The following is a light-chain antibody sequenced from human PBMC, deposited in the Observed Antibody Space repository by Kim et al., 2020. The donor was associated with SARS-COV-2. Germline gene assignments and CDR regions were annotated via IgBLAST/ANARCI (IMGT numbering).Light chain of an antibody. J-gene: IGKJ2*01. CDR2: GTS. CDR3: QQYDSIPHT. V-gene: IGKV3-20*01. Sequence: STRYLAWCQQKPGQAPRLLIYGTSNRATGIPDRFSGSGSGTDFTLTISRLEPEDFAAYFCQQYDSIPHTFGQGTKLEI. CDR1: STRY.